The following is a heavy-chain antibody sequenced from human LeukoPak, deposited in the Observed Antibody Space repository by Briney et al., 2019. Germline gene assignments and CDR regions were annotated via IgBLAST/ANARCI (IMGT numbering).Heavy chain of an antibody. J-gene: IGHJ5*02. V-gene: IGHV1-69*04. CDR2: IIPILGIA. CDR3: ARDNHSGSWSWFDP. Sequence: SVKVSCKASGGTFSSYAISWVRQAPGQGLEWMGRIIPILGIANYAQKFQGRVTITADKSTSTAYMELRSLRSDDTAVYYCARDNHSGSWSWFDPWGQGTLVSVSA. CDR1: GGTFSSYA. D-gene: IGHD6-13*01.